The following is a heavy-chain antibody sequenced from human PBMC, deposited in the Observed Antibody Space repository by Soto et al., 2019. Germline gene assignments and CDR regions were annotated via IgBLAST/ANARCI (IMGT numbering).Heavy chain of an antibody. D-gene: IGHD3-22*01. V-gene: IGHV1-2*02. CDR2: INPNSGGT. CDR1: GYTFTGYY. CDR3: ARGLLYYGMDV. J-gene: IGHJ6*02. Sequence: ASGQVSWKACGYTFTGYYMHCVRQAPGQGLEWMGWINPNSGGTNYAQKFQGRVTMTRDTSISTAYMELSRLRSDDTAVYYCARGLLYYGMDVWGQGTTVTVSS.